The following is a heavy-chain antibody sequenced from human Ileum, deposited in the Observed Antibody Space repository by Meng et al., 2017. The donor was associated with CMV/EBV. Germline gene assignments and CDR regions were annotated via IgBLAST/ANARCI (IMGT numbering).Heavy chain of an antibody. V-gene: IGHV3-66*01. CDR2: TDPTGYT. J-gene: IGHJ5*02. CDR3: ARGMYFSP. D-gene: IGHD2-8*01. CDR1: GFPVSANY. Sequence: EAQVVESGGRLGQPGGCMRLSCAAPGFPVSANYMSWVRQAPGKGLECVSITDPTGYTYYAESVKGRFSISSDNSKNTVYIQMNTLRAEDTAVYYCARGMYFSPWGQGTLVTVSS.